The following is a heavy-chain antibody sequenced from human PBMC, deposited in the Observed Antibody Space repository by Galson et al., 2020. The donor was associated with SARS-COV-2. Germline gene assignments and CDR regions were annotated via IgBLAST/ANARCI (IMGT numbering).Heavy chain of an antibody. D-gene: IGHD1-1*01. V-gene: IGHV4-34*01. Sequence: SETLSPTCAVYGGSFSDYYWTWLRQPPGKGLERIGEVHHSGNTNYNSSLKSRVTISVDTSKKQFSPKLSSVTAADTAVYYCAREVNERWFDPWGHGTLVTVSS. CDR2: VHHSGNT. J-gene: IGHJ5*02. CDR3: AREVNERWFDP. CDR1: GGSFSDYY.